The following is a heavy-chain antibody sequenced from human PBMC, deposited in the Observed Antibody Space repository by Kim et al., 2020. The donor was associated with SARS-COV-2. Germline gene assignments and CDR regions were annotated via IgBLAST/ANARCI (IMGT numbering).Heavy chain of an antibody. CDR3: APWIGSYYVDY. V-gene: IGHV3-23*01. Sequence: TYYADSVKGRFTISRDNSKNTLYLQMNSLRAEDTAVYYCAPWIGSYYVDYWGQGTLVTVSS. D-gene: IGHD1-26*01. J-gene: IGHJ4*02. CDR2: T.